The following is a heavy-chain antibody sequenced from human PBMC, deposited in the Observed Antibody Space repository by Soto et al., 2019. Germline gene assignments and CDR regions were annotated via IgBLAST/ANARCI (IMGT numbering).Heavy chain of an antibody. D-gene: IGHD4-4*01. CDR1: GFTFSSYE. J-gene: IGHJ4*02. CDR2: ISSSGSTI. V-gene: IGHV3-48*03. Sequence: VGSLRLSCAASGFTFSSYEMNWVRQAPGKGLEWVSYISSSGSTIYYADSVKGRFTISRDNAKNSLYLQMNSLRAEDTAVYYCARVATVTTKDYWGQGTLGTVS. CDR3: ARVATVTTKDY.